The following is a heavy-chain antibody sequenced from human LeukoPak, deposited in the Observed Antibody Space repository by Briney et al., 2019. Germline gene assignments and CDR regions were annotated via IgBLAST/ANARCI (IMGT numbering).Heavy chain of an antibody. D-gene: IGHD2-2*02. V-gene: IGHV1-46*01. CDR1: GYTFTSYY. Sequence: ASVKVSCKASGYTFTSYYIHWVRQAPGQGLEWMGIINPSGGSTSNSQKFQGRLTMTRDTTTSTVYMELSSLRSEDTAVYYCARDIEPDCSTTSCHIKAFDIWGQGTMVTVSS. CDR2: INPSGGST. CDR3: ARDIEPDCSTTSCHIKAFDI. J-gene: IGHJ3*02.